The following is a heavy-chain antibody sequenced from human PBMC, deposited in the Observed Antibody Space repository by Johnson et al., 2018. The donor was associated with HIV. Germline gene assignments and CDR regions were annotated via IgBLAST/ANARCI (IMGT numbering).Heavy chain of an antibody. CDR1: GFTFSSYG. CDR2: ISYDGSNK. CDR3: AKTAAADAFDI. D-gene: IGHD2-2*01. Sequence: QVQLVESGGGLVKPGGSLRLSCVASGFTFSSYGMHWVRQAPGKGLEWVAVISYDGSNKYYADSVKGRFTISRDNSKNTLYLQMNSLRAEDTAVYYCAKTAAADAFDIWGQGTMVTVSS. J-gene: IGHJ3*02. V-gene: IGHV3-30*18.